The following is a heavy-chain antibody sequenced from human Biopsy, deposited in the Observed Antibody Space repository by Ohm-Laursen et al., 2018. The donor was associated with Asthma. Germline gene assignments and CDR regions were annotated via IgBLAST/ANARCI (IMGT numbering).Heavy chain of an antibody. J-gene: IGHJ4*02. CDR1: GVSIRSYY. D-gene: IGHD2-15*01. CDR3: AGFCSGGNCPDH. V-gene: IGHV4-59*01. Sequence: TLSLTCTVSGVSIRSYYWTWIQQPPGKGLEWIGNTHYSGSTYSNPSLKSRVTISVDTSKKQISLRLSSVIAADAAVYYCAGFCSGGNCPDHWGQGTLVTVSS. CDR2: THYSGST.